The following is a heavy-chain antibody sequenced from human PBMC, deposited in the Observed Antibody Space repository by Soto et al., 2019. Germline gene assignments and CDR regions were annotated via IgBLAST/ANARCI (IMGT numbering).Heavy chain of an antibody. J-gene: IGHJ4*02. CDR2: IYYSGST. CDR3: ARSNYDFWSGYYTGYFDY. Sequence: SETLSLTCTVSGGSISSSSYYWGWIRQPPGKGLEWIGSIYYSGSTYYNPSLKSRVTISVDTSKNKISLKLSSVTAADTAVYYCARSNYDFWSGYYTGYFDYWGQGTLVTVSS. D-gene: IGHD3-3*01. V-gene: IGHV4-39*01. CDR1: GGSISSSSYY.